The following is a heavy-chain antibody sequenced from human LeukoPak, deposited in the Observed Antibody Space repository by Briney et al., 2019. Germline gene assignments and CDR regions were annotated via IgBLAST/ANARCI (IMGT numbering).Heavy chain of an antibody. Sequence: PGGSLRLSCAASGFPFSDYAMTWVRQTPGKGLEWVSVISGGGDSVDYADSMKGRFTISRDNAQNTLYLQMNSLRAEDTAVYYCARATAVVGTGHWGQGTLVTVSS. J-gene: IGHJ4*02. CDR2: ISGGGDSV. V-gene: IGHV3-23*01. CDR1: GFPFSDYA. D-gene: IGHD6-13*01. CDR3: ARATAVVGTGH.